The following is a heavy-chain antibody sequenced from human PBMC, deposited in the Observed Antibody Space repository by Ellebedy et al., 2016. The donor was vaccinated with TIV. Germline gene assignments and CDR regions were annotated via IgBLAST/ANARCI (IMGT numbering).Heavy chain of an antibody. CDR3: ATSGGIAGDYFDY. V-gene: IGHV1-8*01. CDR2: MNPNSGNT. D-gene: IGHD6-13*01. CDR1: GYTFTCYD. J-gene: IGHJ4*02. Sequence: ASVEVSCXASGYTFTCYDINWVRQATGQGLEWMGWMNPNSGNTGYAQKFQGRVTMTRNTSISTAYMELSSLRSEDTAVYYCATSGGIAGDYFDYWGQGTLVTVSS.